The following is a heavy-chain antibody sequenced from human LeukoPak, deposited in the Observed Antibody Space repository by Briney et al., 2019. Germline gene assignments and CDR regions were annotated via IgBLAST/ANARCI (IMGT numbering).Heavy chain of an antibody. CDR1: GGSFSGYY. J-gene: IGHJ4*02. V-gene: IGHV4-34*01. Sequence: SETLSLTCAVYGGSFSGYYWSWIRQPPGKGLEWIGEINHSGSTNYNPSLKSRVTISVDTSKNQFSLKLSSVTAADTAVYYCARRGRGYSSSWYLFDYWGQGTLVTVSS. CDR3: ARRGRGYSSSWYLFDY. D-gene: IGHD6-13*01. CDR2: INHSGST.